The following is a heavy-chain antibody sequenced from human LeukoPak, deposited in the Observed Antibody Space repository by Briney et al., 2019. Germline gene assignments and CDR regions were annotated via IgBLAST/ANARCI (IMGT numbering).Heavy chain of an antibody. V-gene: IGHV1-18*01. CDR3: ARVLGYDSSGYCSDY. CDR1: GYTFTSYG. D-gene: IGHD3-22*01. CDR2: ISAYNGNT. Sequence: GASVKVSCKASGYTFTSYGISWVRQAPGQGLEWMGWISAYNGNTNYAQKLQGRVTMTTDTSTSTAYMELRSLRSDDTAVYYCARVLGYDSSGYCSDYWGQGTLVTVSS. J-gene: IGHJ4*02.